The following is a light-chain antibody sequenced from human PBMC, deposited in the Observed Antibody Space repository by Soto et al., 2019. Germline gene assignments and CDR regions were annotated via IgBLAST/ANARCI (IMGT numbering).Light chain of an antibody. CDR2: AAS. Sequence: DIQMTQSPSFVFASVGDRVTITCRASQGISGWLAWYQHKPGRAPKLLIHAASSLESGVPSRFSGSGSGTDFTLTISSLQPEDFAPYYCQQTTSFPHTFGGGTKVEIK. CDR3: QQTTSFPHT. V-gene: IGKV1-12*01. J-gene: IGKJ4*01. CDR1: QGISGW.